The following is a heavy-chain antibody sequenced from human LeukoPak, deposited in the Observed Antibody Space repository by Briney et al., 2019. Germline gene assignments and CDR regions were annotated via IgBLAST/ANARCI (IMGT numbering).Heavy chain of an antibody. D-gene: IGHD5-12*01. CDR2: IYYSGST. V-gene: IGHV4-39*01. J-gene: IGHJ4*02. CDR3: ASYSGYGRNFDY. CDR1: GGSISSSSYY. Sequence: SETLSLTCTVSGGSISSSSYYWGWIRQPPGKGLEWIGSIYYSGSTYYNPSLKSRVTISVDTSKNQFSLKLSSVTAADTAVYYCASYSGYGRNFDYWGQGTLVTVSS.